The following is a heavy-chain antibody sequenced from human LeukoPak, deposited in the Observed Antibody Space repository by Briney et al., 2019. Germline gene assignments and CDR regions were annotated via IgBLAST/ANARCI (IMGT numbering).Heavy chain of an antibody. J-gene: IGHJ4*02. CDR1: GGSISSYY. Sequence: SETLSLTCTVSGGSISSYYWSWIRQPPGKGLEWIGCIYYSGSTNYNPSLKSRVTTSVDTSKNQFSLKLSSVTAADTAVYCCASLHTIFGHWGQGTLVTVSS. CDR2: IYYSGST. V-gene: IGHV4-59*08. CDR3: ASLHTIFGH. D-gene: IGHD3-3*01.